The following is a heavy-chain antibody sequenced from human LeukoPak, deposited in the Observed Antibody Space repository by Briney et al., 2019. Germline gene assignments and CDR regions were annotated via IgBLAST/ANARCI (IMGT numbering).Heavy chain of an antibody. V-gene: IGHV3-7*03. CDR2: IKQEGSEK. J-gene: IGHJ6*02. CDR3: ARQGPIDYYYGMDV. Sequence: GGSLRLSCAPSGFSSSSYWMSWVRQAPGKGLEWVANIKQEGSEKYYVDSVKGRFSISTDDAKNSLYLQMNSLRAEDTAVYYCARQGPIDYYYGMDVWGQGTTVTVSS. CDR1: GFSSSSYW.